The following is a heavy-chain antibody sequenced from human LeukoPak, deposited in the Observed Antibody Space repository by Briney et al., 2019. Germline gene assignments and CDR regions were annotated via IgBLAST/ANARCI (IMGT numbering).Heavy chain of an antibody. CDR1: GDSVSRNSAA. CDR2: TYYRSKWYN. J-gene: IGHJ4*02. V-gene: IGHV6-1*01. D-gene: IGHD5-12*01. CDR3: ARDLEYPVDIVSGYYFDY. Sequence: SQTLSLTCAISGDSVSRNSAAWNWIRQSPSRGLEWLGRTYYRSKWYNDYAVSVKSRITINPDTSKNQFSLQLNSVTPEDTAVYYCARDLEYPVDIVSGYYFDYWGQGTLVTVSS.